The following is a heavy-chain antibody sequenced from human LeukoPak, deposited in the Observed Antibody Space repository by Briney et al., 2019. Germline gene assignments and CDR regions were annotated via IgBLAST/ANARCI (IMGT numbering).Heavy chain of an antibody. CDR3: ARDHSSSWYDP. J-gene: IGHJ5*02. CDR1: GYTFTSYD. V-gene: IGHV1-8*01. Sequence: ASVKVSCKASGYTFTSYDINWVRHATGQGLEWMGWMNPNSGNTGYAQKFQGRVTMTTNTSITTAYMELSSLRSEDAAVYYCARDHSSSWYDPWGQGTLVTVSS. D-gene: IGHD6-13*01. CDR2: MNPNSGNT.